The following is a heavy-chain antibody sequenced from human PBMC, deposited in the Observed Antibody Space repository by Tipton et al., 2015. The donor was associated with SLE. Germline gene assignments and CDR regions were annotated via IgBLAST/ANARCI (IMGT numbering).Heavy chain of an antibody. CDR3: ARGLAAAGSFDY. CDR2: IYYSGST. J-gene: IGHJ4*02. D-gene: IGHD6-13*01. Sequence: LRLSCTVSGGSISSYYWSWIRQPPGKGLEWIGYIYYSGSTNYNPSLKSRVTISVDTSKNQFSLKLSSVTAADTAVYYCARGLAAAGSFDYWGQGTLVTVSS. V-gene: IGHV4-59*12. CDR1: GGSISSYY.